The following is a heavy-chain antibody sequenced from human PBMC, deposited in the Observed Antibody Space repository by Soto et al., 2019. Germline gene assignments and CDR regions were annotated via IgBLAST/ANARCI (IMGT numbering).Heavy chain of an antibody. J-gene: IGHJ4*02. CDR2: INHSGST. D-gene: IGHD5-18*01. CDR3: AREMDRAKIAY. V-gene: IGHV4-34*01. Sequence: SETLSLTCAVYGGSFSGYYWSWIRQPPGKGLEWIGGINHSGSTTYNPSLNSRVTISVDMSKNQFSLKLTSVTAADTAVYYCAREMDRAKIAYWGQGTLVTVSS. CDR1: GGSFSGYY.